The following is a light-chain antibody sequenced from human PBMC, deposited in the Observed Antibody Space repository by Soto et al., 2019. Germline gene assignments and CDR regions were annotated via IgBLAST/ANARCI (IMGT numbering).Light chain of an antibody. CDR1: SSDVVGYNY. V-gene: IGLV2-14*01. Sequence: QSVLTQPASVSGSPGQSITISCTGTSSDVVGYNYVSWYQQHPGKAPKLMIYEVSNRPSGVSNRFSGSKSGNTASLTISGLQAEEEADYYCSSYTSSSTPNSVFGTGTKVTVL. CDR2: EVS. J-gene: IGLJ1*01. CDR3: SSYTSSSTPNSV.